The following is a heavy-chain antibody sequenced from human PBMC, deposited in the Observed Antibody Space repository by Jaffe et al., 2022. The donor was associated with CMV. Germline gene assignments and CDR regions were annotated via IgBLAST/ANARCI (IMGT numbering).Heavy chain of an antibody. J-gene: IGHJ6*02. D-gene: IGHD3-10*01. CDR2: IWYDGSNK. CDR1: GFTFSSYG. CDR3: ARDSRYYGSGSLNYGMDV. V-gene: IGHV3-33*01. Sequence: QVQLVESGGGVVQPGRSLRLSCAASGFTFSSYGMHWVRQAPGKGLEWVAVIWYDGSNKYYADSVKGRFTISRDNSKNTLYLQMNSLRAEDTAVYYCARDSRYYGSGSLNYGMDVWGQGTTVTVSS.